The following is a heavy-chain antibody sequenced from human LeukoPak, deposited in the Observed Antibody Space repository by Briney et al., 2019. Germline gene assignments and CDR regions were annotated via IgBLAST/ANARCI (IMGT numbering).Heavy chain of an antibody. CDR2: ISGSGGRT. J-gene: IGHJ4*02. CDR1: GFTFSSYG. CDR3: AKDGGGYYTWAFDY. V-gene: IGHV3-23*01. D-gene: IGHD3-22*01. Sequence: GGTLRLSCAASGFTFSSYGMNWVRQAPGKGLEWVSGISGSGGRTYYADSVKGRFTISRDNSKNTLYLQMNSLRAEDTAIYYCAKDGGGYYTWAFDYWGQGTLVTVSS.